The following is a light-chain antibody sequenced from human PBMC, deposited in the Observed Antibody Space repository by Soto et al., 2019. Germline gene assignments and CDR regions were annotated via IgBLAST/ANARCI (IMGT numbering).Light chain of an antibody. CDR2: AAS. Sequence: DIQMIQSPSSLSASVGYRVTITCWASQSISGYLNWYQQKPGKAPNLLIYAASSLQSGVPSRFSGSGSGTDFTLTINSLHPEDFATYYCQQSYSTPITFGQGTRLEIK. CDR3: QQSYSTPIT. CDR1: QSISGY. V-gene: IGKV1-39*01. J-gene: IGKJ5*01.